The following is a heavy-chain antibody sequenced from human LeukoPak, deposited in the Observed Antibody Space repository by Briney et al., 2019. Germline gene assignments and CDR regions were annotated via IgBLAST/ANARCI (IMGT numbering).Heavy chain of an antibody. CDR1: GFTFSSYW. Sequence: GGSLRLSCAASGFTFSSYWMSWVRQAPGKGLEWVANIKQDGSEKYYVDSVKGRFTISRDNAKNSLYLQMNSLRAEDTAVYYCAREGLPMTTVTGGDYWGQGTLVTLSS. J-gene: IGHJ4*02. CDR2: IKQDGSEK. D-gene: IGHD4-17*01. CDR3: AREGLPMTTVTGGDY. V-gene: IGHV3-7*01.